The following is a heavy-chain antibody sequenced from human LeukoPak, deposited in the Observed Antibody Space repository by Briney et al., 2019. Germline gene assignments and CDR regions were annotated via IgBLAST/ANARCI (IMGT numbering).Heavy chain of an antibody. V-gene: IGHV4-59*01. J-gene: IGHJ1*01. Sequence: PSETLSFTCAVYGGTFNGYYWRWIRQPPGKGLEWIGNLYYSGSTNYNPSLKSRVTISVDTSKNQFSLKLSSVTAADTAVYYCASSGPGYYGSGSYFTPAEYFQHWGQGTLVTVSS. D-gene: IGHD3-10*01. CDR2: LYYSGST. CDR1: GGTFNGYY. CDR3: ASSGPGYYGSGSYFTPAEYFQH.